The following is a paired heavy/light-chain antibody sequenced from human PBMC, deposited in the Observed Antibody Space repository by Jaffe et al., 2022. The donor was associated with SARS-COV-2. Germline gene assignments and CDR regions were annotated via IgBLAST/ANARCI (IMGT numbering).Light chain of an antibody. CDR3: QVWDRGSSQQV. Sequence: SYVLTQPPSVSVAPGQTASLTCGGDNIASNSVHWYQQRPGQAPLLVMFFNNDRPSGIPERFSGSTSGDTATLTISDVAVADEGDYYCQVWDRGSSQQVFGPGTTVTVL. J-gene: IGLJ1*01. CDR1: NIASNS. V-gene: IGLV3-21*02. CDR2: FNN.
Heavy chain of an antibody. CDR2: IFPDDEK. CDR1: GFSLTDFHVS. V-gene: IGHV2-26*03. D-gene: IGHD6-13*01. Sequence: QVTLKESGPVLVKPTETLTLTCDISGFSLTDFHVSVSWVRQPPGKALEWLAHIFPDDEKSYSASLESRLTISKETSRTRVALVMTNMDPADTGTYYCARSPAALGTRAWIHMDVWGEGTTVTVSS. CDR3: ARSPAALGTRAWIHMDV. J-gene: IGHJ6*03.